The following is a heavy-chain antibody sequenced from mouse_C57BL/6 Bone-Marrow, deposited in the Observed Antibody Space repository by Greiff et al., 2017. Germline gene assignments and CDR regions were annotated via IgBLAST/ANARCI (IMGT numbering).Heavy chain of an antibody. CDR3: ARWGYDYGGAWFAY. J-gene: IGHJ3*01. CDR2: IDPSDSYT. Sequence: QVQLQQPGAELVRPGTSVTLSCKASGYTFTSYWMHWVKQRPGQGLEWIGVIDPSDSYTNYNQTFKGKATLTVDTSSSIAYMQLSSLTSEDSAVYYCARWGYDYGGAWFAYWGKGTLVTVSA. CDR1: GYTFTSYW. D-gene: IGHD2-4*01. V-gene: IGHV1-59*01.